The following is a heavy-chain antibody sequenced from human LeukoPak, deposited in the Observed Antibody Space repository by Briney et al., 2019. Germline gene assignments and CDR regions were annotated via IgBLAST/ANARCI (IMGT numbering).Heavy chain of an antibody. D-gene: IGHD1-26*01. CDR3: AKDQGELRFDP. Sequence: GASLRLPCGTSGFTFSSYGMTWVRQAPGKGLEWVSSINSSGGIAYYADSVKGRFTISRDNSRSTLFLQMNSLRAEDTAIYYCAKDQGELRFDPWGQGTLVTVSS. J-gene: IGHJ5*02. CDR2: INSSGGIA. V-gene: IGHV3-23*01. CDR1: GFTFSSYG.